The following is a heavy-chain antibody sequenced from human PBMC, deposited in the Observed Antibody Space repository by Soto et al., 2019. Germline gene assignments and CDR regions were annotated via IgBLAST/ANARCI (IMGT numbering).Heavy chain of an antibody. CDR3: TTLRLDP. J-gene: IGHJ5*02. D-gene: IGHD3-9*01. CDR1: GFTFSSFW. Sequence: QPXGSLRLACSASGFTFSSFWMTWVRQAPGKGLEWVATINQHEGEKYYVDSVKGRFTVSRDNAKDSLFLQMNSLRAEDTAVYYCTTLRLDPWGQGTLVTVSS. CDR2: INQHEGEK. V-gene: IGHV3-7*01.